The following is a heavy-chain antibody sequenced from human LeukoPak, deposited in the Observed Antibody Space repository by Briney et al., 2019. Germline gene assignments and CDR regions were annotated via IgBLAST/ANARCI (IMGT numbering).Heavy chain of an antibody. CDR1: GYTFTGYY. Sequence: GASVKVSCKASGYTFTGYYMHWVRQAPGQGLEWMGWINPNSGGTNYAQKFQGRVTMTRDTSISTAYMELSRLRSDDTAVYYCARERESGYSGYDFSAFDIWGQGTMVTVSS. D-gene: IGHD5-12*01. CDR3: ARERESGYSGYDFSAFDI. V-gene: IGHV1-2*02. J-gene: IGHJ3*02. CDR2: INPNSGGT.